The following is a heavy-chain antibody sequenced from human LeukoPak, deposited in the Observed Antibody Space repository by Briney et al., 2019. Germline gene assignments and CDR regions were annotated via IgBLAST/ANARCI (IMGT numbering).Heavy chain of an antibody. Sequence: GGSLRLSCAASGFTFSSYSMNWVRQAPGKGLEWVSSISSSSSYIYYADSVNGRFTISRDNAENSLYLQMNSLRAEDTAVYYCAKGKGIGFDYWGQGTLVIVSS. CDR2: ISSSSSYI. V-gene: IGHV3-21*04. CDR3: AKGKGIGFDY. J-gene: IGHJ4*02. CDR1: GFTFSSYS. D-gene: IGHD2-21*01.